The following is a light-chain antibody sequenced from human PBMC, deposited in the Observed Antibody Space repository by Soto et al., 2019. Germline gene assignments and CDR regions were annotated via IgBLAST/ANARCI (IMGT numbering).Light chain of an antibody. V-gene: IGKV3-11*01. Sequence: EIVLTQSPATLSLSPGERATLSCRASQSVGSYLAWYQHKPGQAPRLLIFDASNRATGIPARFSGSGSGTDFTLTISSLQPEDFSTYYCLQHNSYPPTFGQGTKVEIK. J-gene: IGKJ1*01. CDR3: LQHNSYPPT. CDR1: QSVGSY. CDR2: DAS.